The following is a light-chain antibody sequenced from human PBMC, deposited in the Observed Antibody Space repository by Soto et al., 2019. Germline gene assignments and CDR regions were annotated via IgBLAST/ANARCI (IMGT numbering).Light chain of an antibody. V-gene: IGLV1-40*01. CDR2: GDS. CDR3: QSYDSSLSGGI. J-gene: IGLJ2*01. CDR1: SSNIGAGYG. Sequence: QSVLTQPPSVSGAPGQTVTISCTGSSSNIGAGYGVHWYIQLPGTAPKLLVYGDSNRPSGVPDRFSGSKSDTSASLAITGLQAEDEADYYCQSYDSSLSGGIFGGGTKLTVL.